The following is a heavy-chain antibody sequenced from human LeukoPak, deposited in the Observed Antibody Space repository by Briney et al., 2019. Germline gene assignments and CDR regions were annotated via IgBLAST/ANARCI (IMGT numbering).Heavy chain of an antibody. CDR3: ARARRGYYFDY. Sequence: GGSLRLSCAASGFTFSSYWMSWVRHAPGKGLEWVANIKQDGSEKYYVDSVKGQFTISRDNVKNSLYLQMNSLRAEDTAVYYCARARRGYYFDYWGQGTLVTVSS. V-gene: IGHV3-7*01. J-gene: IGHJ4*02. CDR2: IKQDGSEK. D-gene: IGHD3-16*01. CDR1: GFTFSSYW.